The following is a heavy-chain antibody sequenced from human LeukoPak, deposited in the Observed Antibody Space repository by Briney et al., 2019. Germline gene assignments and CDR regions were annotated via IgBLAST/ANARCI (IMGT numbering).Heavy chain of an antibody. CDR2: IIPIFGTA. D-gene: IGHD2-15*01. Sequence: SVKVSCKASGYTFTSYGISWVRQAPGQGLEWMGGIIPIFGTANYAQKFQGRVTITADESTSTAYMELSSLRSEDTAVYYCAREGYCSGGSCYSYGMDVWGQGTTVTVSS. J-gene: IGHJ6*02. CDR3: AREGYCSGGSCYSYGMDV. V-gene: IGHV1-69*13. CDR1: GYTFTSYG.